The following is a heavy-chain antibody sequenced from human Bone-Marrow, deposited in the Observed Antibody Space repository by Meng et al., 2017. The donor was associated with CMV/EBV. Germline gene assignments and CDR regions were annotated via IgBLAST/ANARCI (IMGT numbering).Heavy chain of an antibody. V-gene: IGHV3-9*01. J-gene: IGHJ6*02. CDR1: GFTFDDYA. CDR2: ISWNSGSI. Sequence: SLKISCAASGFTFDDYAMHWVRQAPGKGLEWVSGISWNSGSIGYADSVKGRFTISRDNAKNSLYLQMNSLRAEDTAVYYCARSPVVVVVAATYYYYYYGMDVWGQGTTVTVSS. D-gene: IGHD2-15*01. CDR3: ARSPVVVVVAATYYYYYYGMDV.